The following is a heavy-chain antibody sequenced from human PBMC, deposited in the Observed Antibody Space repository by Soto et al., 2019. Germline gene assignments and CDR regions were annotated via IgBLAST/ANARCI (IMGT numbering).Heavy chain of an antibody. CDR1: GFTVSSKY. CDR2: IGSGGST. V-gene: IGHV3-53*01. CDR3: AKARADYYDSSGYPVDY. D-gene: IGHD3-22*01. J-gene: IGHJ4*02. Sequence: GGSLRLSCAASGFTVSSKYMSWVRQAPGKGLEWVSIIGSGGSTYYADSVKGRFTISRDNSKNTLYLQMNSLRAEDTAVHYCAKARADYYDSSGYPVDYWGQGTLVTVSS.